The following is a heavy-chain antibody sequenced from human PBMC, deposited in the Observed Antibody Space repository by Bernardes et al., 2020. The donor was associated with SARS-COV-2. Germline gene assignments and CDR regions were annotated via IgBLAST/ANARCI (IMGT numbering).Heavy chain of an antibody. CDR2: INTSGSDT. V-gene: IGHV3-23*05. CDR1: GFTFSTYT. CDR3: ARLRPVAY. D-gene: IGHD4-17*01. J-gene: IGHJ4*02. Sequence: GGSLRLSCAASGFTFSTYTMSWVRQAPGKGLEWVSAINTSGSDTFYADSVKGRFTISRDDSRNTLYLQMNGLRAEDTALYYCARLRPVAYRGQGIQVTVSS.